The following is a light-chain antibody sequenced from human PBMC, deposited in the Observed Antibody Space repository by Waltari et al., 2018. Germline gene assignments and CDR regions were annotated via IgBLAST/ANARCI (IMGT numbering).Light chain of an antibody. Sequence: EVVMTQSPATLSVSPGERATLSCRASQSIYDNLAWYQQKPGQSPRLLIYGASNRATGIPSRFSGSGSGTDFTLTISSLQSEDSAVYFCQQYNRWPPVTFGGGTKVEIK. CDR3: QQYNRWPPVT. CDR1: QSIYDN. V-gene: IGKV3-15*01. CDR2: GAS. J-gene: IGKJ4*01.